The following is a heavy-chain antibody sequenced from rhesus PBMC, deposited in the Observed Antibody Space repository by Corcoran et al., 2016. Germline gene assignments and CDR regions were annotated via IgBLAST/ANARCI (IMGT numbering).Heavy chain of an antibody. CDR2: LSYSGST. V-gene: IGHV4-122*02. D-gene: IGHD3-34*01. J-gene: IGHJ4*01. CDR1: GGSISSSYYY. Sequence: QVQLQESGPGLVKPSETLSLTCAVSGGSISSSYYYWSWIRQAPGKVLEWIGNLSYSGSTSYNPALKSRVTISRDTTKNQVSLKLSSVTAADTAVYYCARYGGGGVTVDYWGQGVLVTVSS. CDR3: ARYGGGGVTVDY.